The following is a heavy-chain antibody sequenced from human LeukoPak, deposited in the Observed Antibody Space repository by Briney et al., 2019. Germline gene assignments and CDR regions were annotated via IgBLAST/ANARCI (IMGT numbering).Heavy chain of an antibody. J-gene: IGHJ4*02. Sequence: PGGSLRLSCAASGFTFSSYWMHWVRQAPGKGLVWVSSINSDGSSTRYADSVKGRFTISRDNAKNTLYLQMNSLRAEDTAVYYCARKTSTTVVMEYYFDYWGQGTLVTVSS. D-gene: IGHD4-23*01. CDR2: INSDGSST. V-gene: IGHV3-74*01. CDR3: ARKTSTTVVMEYYFDY. CDR1: GFTFSSYW.